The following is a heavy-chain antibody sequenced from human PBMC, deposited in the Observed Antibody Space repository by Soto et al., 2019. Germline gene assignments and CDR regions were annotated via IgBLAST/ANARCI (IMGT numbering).Heavy chain of an antibody. Sequence: QVELVESGGGVVHPGTSLRLSCAASGFTFSSYGLHWVRQAPGKGLEWVAGISYDGGSQYYADSVKGRFTISRDDSKNTLYLQMNSPRTEDTAVYHCAKVWVEMSTNDAFDIWSQGTMVTVS. CDR2: ISYDGGSQ. CDR1: GFTFSSYG. CDR3: AKVWVEMSTNDAFDI. D-gene: IGHD2-21*01. J-gene: IGHJ3*02. V-gene: IGHV3-30*18.